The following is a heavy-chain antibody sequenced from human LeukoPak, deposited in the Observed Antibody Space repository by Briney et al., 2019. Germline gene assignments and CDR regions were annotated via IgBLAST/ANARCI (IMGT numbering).Heavy chain of an antibody. CDR3: ARVFPSFPNWFDP. D-gene: IGHD2-15*01. CDR1: GGSFSGYY. Sequence: PSETLSLTCAVYGGSFSGYYWSWIRQPPGKGLEWIGYIYYSGSTNYNPSLKSRVTISVDTSKNQFSLKLSSVTAADTAVYYCARVFPSFPNWFDPWGQGTLVTVSS. V-gene: IGHV4-59*01. CDR2: IYYSGST. J-gene: IGHJ5*02.